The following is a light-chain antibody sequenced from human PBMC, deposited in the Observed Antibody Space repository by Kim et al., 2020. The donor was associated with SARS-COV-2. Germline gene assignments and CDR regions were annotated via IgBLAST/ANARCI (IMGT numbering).Light chain of an antibody. J-gene: IGKJ2*01. CDR3: QQYGDSHQT. CDR2: GAF. CDR1: QSVSGNY. V-gene: IGKV3-20*01. Sequence: LSPGAGATLACRASQSVSGNYFAWYQQKPGLAPRLLIYGAFSRATGIPDRFRGGGSGTDFTLTITALEPEDFEVYYCQQYGDSHQTFGQGTKLEI.